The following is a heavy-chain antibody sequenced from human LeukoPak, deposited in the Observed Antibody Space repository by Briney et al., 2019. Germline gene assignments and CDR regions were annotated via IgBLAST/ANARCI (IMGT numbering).Heavy chain of an antibody. V-gene: IGHV4-39*01. CDR2: IYYSGST. CDR1: GGSISSSSYY. J-gene: IGHJ3*02. D-gene: IGHD2-21*02. Sequence: PSETLSLTCTVSGGSISSSSYYWGWIRQPPGKGLEWIGSIYYSGSTYYNPSLKSLVTISVDTAKNQFSLKLSSVTAADTAVYYCARSRIVVVTAYDAFDIWGQGTMVTVSS. CDR3: ARSRIVVVTAYDAFDI.